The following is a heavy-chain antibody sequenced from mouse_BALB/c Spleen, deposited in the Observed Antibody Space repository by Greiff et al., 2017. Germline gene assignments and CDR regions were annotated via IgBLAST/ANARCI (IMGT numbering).Heavy chain of an antibody. CDR2: ISNLAYSI. J-gene: IGHJ3*01. V-gene: IGHV5-15*02. Sequence: EVQLVESGGGLVQPGGSRKLSCAASGFTFSDYGMAWVRQAPGKGPEWVAFISNLAYSIYYADTVTGRFTISRENAKNTLYLEMSSLRSEDTAMYYCARDYDYDEAWFAYWGQGTLVTVSA. CDR1: GFTFSDYG. D-gene: IGHD2-4*01. CDR3: ARDYDYDEAWFAY.